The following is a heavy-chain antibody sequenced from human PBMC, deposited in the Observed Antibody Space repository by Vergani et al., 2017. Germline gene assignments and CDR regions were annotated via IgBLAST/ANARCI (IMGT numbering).Heavy chain of an antibody. D-gene: IGHD6-19*01. J-gene: IGHJ5*02. CDR2: IHYSENT. CDR3: ASDTHSGPRADR. V-gene: IGHV4-59*11. Sequence: QVQLQESGPGLVKSSETLALTCSVSFDSIRNLYRNWIRQPPGKGLEWIGSIHYSENTNYNPSLKTRVTISVDTSKNQFSLTLTSVTAADTAVYYCASDTHSGPRADRWGQGILVTVTS. CDR1: FDSIRNLY.